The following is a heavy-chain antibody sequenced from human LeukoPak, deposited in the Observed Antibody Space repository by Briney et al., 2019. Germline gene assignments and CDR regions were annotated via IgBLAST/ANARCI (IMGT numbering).Heavy chain of an antibody. D-gene: IGHD6-13*01. V-gene: IGHV3-23*01. Sequence: GGSLRLSCAASGFTFSFYAMSWVRQAPGKGLGWVSTISGSGSDTSYADSVRGRFTISRDNPKNTLYLQMTNLRDEDTALYFCAKGQGFSSTWYADHWGQGTLVTVSS. CDR2: ISGSGSDT. CDR3: AKGQGFSSTWYADH. CDR1: GFTFSFYA. J-gene: IGHJ5*02.